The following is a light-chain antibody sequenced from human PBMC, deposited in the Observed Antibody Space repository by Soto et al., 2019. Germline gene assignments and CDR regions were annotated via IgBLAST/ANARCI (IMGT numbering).Light chain of an antibody. J-gene: IGKJ4*01. CDR3: LHHYNYPLT. CDR2: SAS. V-gene: IGKV1-17*01. CDR1: QDIRND. Sequence: DIQMTQSPSSLSASVGDRVTITCRASQDIRNDLGWYQQKPGKAPKRLIFSASTLGSGVPSRFSGGGFGTEFTLTISSLQPEDFATYYCLHHYNYPLTLGGGTKVEIK.